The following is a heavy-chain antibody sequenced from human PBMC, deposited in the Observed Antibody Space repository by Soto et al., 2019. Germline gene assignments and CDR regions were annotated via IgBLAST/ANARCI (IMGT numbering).Heavy chain of an antibody. V-gene: IGHV1-18*04. J-gene: IGHJ5*02. Sequence: QVQLMQSGAEVKKPGASVKVSCKASGYTFTSYDITWVRQAPGQGLEWMGWINTDNGTTAYAQRFQGRVTMTIDTSAKTAYMELRSLRSDDTAVYFCARSPAVRVYWLDPWGKGTLVTVSS. CDR2: INTDNGTT. CDR3: ARSPAVRVYWLDP. D-gene: IGHD3-10*01. CDR1: GYTFTSYD.